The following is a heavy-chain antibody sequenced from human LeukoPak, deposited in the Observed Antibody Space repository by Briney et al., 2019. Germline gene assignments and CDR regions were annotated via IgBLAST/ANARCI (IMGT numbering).Heavy chain of an antibody. Sequence: PSQTLCFPLAVPGGSLSSEGHSSSWIRQPPGKGLEWIGYIYHSECTYYNPSLKSRVNIFVDRSKNQVSLKLSPVTAADPAGQYWAGCPAAASVWGRGTLVTVSS. CDR2: IYHSECT. CDR1: GGSLSSEGHS. D-gene: IGHD6-13*01. V-gene: IGHV4-30-2*01. J-gene: IGHJ4*02. CDR3: AGCPAAASV.